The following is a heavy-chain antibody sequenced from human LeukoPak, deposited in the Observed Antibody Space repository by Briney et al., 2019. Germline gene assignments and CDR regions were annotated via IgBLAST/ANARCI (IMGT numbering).Heavy chain of an antibody. CDR3: GRDLNGYSYGYDY. J-gene: IGHJ4*02. D-gene: IGHD5-18*01. Sequence: PGASVKVSCKASGYTFTGYYMHWVRQAPGQGLERMGWINPNSGGTNYAQKFQGRVTMTRDTSISTAYMELSRLRSDDTAVYYCGRDLNGYSYGYDYWGQGTLVTVSS. V-gene: IGHV1-2*02. CDR1: GYTFTGYY. CDR2: INPNSGGT.